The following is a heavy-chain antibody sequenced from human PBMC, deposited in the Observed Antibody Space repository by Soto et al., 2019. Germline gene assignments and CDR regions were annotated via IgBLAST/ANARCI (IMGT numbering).Heavy chain of an antibody. D-gene: IGHD3-10*01. CDR3: AHRRGFGENSN. CDR1: GFSLTTSGVG. V-gene: IGHV2-5*02. Sequence: QITLKESGPPLVKPTQTLTLTCTFSGFSLTTSGVGVAWIRQPPGKALEWLAVIYWDDDKRYSPSLKSRLTITKDTSKNLVILTMTNVEYVDTATYYCAHRRGFGENSNWGQGTLVTVSS. J-gene: IGHJ4*02. CDR2: IYWDDDK.